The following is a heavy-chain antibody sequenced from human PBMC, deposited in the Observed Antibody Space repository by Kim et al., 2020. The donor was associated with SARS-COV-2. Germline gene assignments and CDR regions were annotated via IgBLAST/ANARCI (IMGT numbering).Heavy chain of an antibody. CDR3: AGGFDY. V-gene: IGHV4-59*08. J-gene: IGHJ4*02. CDR1: GGSISSYY. CDR2: IYYSGST. Sequence: SETLSLTCTVSGGSISSYYWSWIRQPPGKGLEWIGYIYYSGSTNYNPSLKSRVTISVDTSKNQFSLKLSSVTAADTAVYYCAGGFDYWGQGTLVTAPS.